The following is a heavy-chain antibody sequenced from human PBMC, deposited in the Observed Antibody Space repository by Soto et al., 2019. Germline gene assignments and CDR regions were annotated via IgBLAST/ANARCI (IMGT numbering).Heavy chain of an antibody. V-gene: IGHV4-30-4*02. D-gene: IGHD2-2*01. CDR2: IYYSGST. CDR3: ARSLLEMGTTHPYAV. J-gene: IGHJ4*02. CDR1: GGSISGGDYY. Sequence: SETLSLTCTVSGGSISGGDYYWSWIRQPPGKGLEWIGYIYYSGSTYYNPSLRSRITISVDTYKNQFSLMLTSVTVADTAVYYCARSLLEMGTTHPYAVWGQGTLVTVSS.